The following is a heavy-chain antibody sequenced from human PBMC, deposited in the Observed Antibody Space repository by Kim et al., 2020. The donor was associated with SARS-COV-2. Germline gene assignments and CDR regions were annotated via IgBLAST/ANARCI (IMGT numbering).Heavy chain of an antibody. CDR3: ARVGVGPIATFDY. J-gene: IGHJ4*02. V-gene: IGHV6-1*01. D-gene: IGHD1-26*01. Sequence: YAVSVKSRITINPDTSKNQFSLQLNSVTPEDTAVYYCARVGVGPIATFDYWGQGTLVTVSS.